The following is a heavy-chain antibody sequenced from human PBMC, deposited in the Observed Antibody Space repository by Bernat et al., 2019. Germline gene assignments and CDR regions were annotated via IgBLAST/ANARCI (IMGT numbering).Heavy chain of an antibody. J-gene: IGHJ3*02. CDR1: GGSISSYY. CDR3: AREAGGDAYDS. CDR2: IYYSGST. Sequence: QVQLQESGPGLVKPSETLSLTCTVSGGSISSYYWSWIRQPPGKGLEWIGYIYYSGSTNYNPSLKSRVTISVDTSKNQFSLKLSSVTAADTAVYYCAREAGGDAYDSWGQGTMVTVSS. V-gene: IGHV4-59*01. D-gene: IGHD3-10*01.